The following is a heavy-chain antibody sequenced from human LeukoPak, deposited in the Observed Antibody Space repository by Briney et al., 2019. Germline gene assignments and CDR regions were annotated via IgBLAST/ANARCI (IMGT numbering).Heavy chain of an antibody. CDR1: GFTFSSTG. Sequence: GGSLRLSCAVSGFTFSSTGMHWVRQSPGKGLEWVTFIRYDGSDEYYADSVKGRFTIARDNSKNTLYLQMNSLRAEDTAVYYCAIDTYYYGSGSYSLPDYWGQGTLVTVSS. V-gene: IGHV3-30*02. CDR3: AIDTYYYGSGSYSLPDY. CDR2: IRYDGSDE. D-gene: IGHD3-10*01. J-gene: IGHJ4*02.